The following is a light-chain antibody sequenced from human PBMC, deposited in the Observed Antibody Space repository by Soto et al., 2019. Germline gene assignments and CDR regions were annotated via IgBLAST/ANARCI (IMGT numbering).Light chain of an antibody. CDR2: GNN. Sequence: QSVLTQPPSVSGAPGQKVTISCTRSSSNIGAAYDVHWYQHLPGTAPKLLIYGNNNRPSGVPDRFSGSKSGTSASLAITGLQAEDEADYFCQSYDSSASGWVFGGGTQLTVL. CDR1: SSNIGAAYD. J-gene: IGLJ3*02. V-gene: IGLV1-40*01. CDR3: QSYDSSASGWV.